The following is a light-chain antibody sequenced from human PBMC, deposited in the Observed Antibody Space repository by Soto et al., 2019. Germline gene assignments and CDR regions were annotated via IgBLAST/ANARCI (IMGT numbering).Light chain of an antibody. V-gene: IGLV1-40*01. CDR1: SSNIGTGYD. CDR3: QSFDSSRFYV. Sequence: SVLTQPPSVSGAPGQRVTISCTGSSSNIGTGYDVHWYRQLPGTAPKLLIYGNSNRPSGVPDRFSGSKSGTSASLAITGLQAEDEADYYCQSFDSSRFYVFGTGTKVTVL. CDR2: GNS. J-gene: IGLJ1*01.